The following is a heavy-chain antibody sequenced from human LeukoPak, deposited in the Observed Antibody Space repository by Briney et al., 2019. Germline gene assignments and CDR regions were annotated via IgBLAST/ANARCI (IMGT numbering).Heavy chain of an antibody. V-gene: IGHV4-59*01. D-gene: IGHD3-10*01. J-gene: IGHJ4*02. CDR3: AGDSHGSDF. CDR1: GGSISSYY. CDR2: ISYSGNT. Sequence: RTSETLSLTCSVSGGSISSYYWNWIRQSPGKGLEWIGYISYSGNTYYNPSLKSRVTILIDTSKNQFSLGLTSVTAADTAVYYCAGDSHGSDFWGQGTLVTVSS.